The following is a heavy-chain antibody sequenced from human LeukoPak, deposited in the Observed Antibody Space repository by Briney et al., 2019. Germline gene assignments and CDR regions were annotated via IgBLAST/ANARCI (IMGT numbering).Heavy chain of an antibody. V-gene: IGHV4-39*01. CDR2: IHYSGNT. D-gene: IGHD5-24*01. J-gene: IGHJ4*02. CDR1: GGSISSSNY. CDR3: ARHEEEDGYNAKTLDY. Sequence: SEPLSLPCTVSGGSISSSNYWAWIRQRPGMGLEWIGTIHYSGNTYYNPSLRTLVTFSVDTSKNHFSLRLRSVTAADTAVYYCARHEEEDGYNAKTLDYWGQGTLVTVSS.